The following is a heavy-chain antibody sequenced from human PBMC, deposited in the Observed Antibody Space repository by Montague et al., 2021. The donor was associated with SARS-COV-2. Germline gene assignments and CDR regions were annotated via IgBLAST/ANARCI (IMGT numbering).Heavy chain of an antibody. Sequence: SETLSLTCAVYGGSFSGYYWSWIRQPPGKGLEWIGEINHSGSTNYNPSLKSRVTISVDTSKNQFSLKLSSVTAADTAVYYCARGAVVVPAATEDYYYYCGMDVWGQGTTVTVSS. CDR3: ARGAVVVPAATEDYYYYCGMDV. D-gene: IGHD2-2*01. CDR2: INHSGST. V-gene: IGHV4-34*01. CDR1: GGSFSGYY. J-gene: IGHJ6*02.